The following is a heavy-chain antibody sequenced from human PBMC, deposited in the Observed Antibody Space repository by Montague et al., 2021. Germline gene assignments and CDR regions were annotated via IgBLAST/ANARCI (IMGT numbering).Heavy chain of an antibody. CDR1: RSLINSDYY. J-gene: IGHJ6*03. CDR3: ARERDRYYYMDI. Sequence: SETLSLTCTVSRSLINSDYYWGWNRQPPGKGLEWMGSVSHGGRTXYNPSLKSRVTISVDTSNNHFSLKLSSVTAADTAMYYCARERDRYYYMDIWGKGTTITVSS. V-gene: IGHV4-38-2*02. CDR2: VSHGGRT.